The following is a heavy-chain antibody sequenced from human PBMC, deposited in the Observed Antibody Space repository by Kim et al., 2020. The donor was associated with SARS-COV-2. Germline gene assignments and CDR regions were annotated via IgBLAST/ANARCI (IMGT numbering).Heavy chain of an antibody. CDR3: ARASIAAAHQFDP. J-gene: IGHJ5*02. V-gene: IGHV6-1*01. Sequence: YAVSVKSRITINPDTSKNQFSLQLNSVTPEDTAVYYCARASIAAAHQFDPWGQGTLVTVSS. D-gene: IGHD6-13*01.